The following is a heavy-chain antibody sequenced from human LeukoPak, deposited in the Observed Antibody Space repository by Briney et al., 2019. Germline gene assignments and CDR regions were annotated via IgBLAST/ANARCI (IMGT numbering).Heavy chain of an antibody. CDR1: GDSISSGSYL. J-gene: IGHJ3*02. D-gene: IGHD2-21*01. CDR3: ARDPRGVKAILGAFDI. Sequence: SETLSLTCTVSGDSISSGSYLWSWIRQPAGKGLEWIERTYIGGDTNYNPSLKSRVTISLDTSKNQISLRLSSVTAADTAVYYCARDPRGVKAILGAFDIWGQGTTVTVSS. V-gene: IGHV4-61*02. CDR2: TYIGGDT.